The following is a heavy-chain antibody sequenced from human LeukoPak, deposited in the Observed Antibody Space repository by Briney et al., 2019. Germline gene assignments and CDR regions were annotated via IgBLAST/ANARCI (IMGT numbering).Heavy chain of an antibody. D-gene: IGHD7-27*01. Sequence: SETLSLTCTDSGGSVSNYYWSWIRQSPGKGLEWIGYIYYTETSYNPSLKSRVTISADTSKNQFSLKLYSVTAADTAVYYCATRKLGNDYWGQGTLVTVSS. V-gene: IGHV4-59*02. CDR1: GGSVSNYY. J-gene: IGHJ4*02. CDR3: ATRKLGNDY. CDR2: IYYTET.